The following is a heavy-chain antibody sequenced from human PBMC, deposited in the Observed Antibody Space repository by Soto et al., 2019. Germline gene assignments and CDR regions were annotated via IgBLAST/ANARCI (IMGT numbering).Heavy chain of an antibody. D-gene: IGHD3-10*01. CDR3: ARAQFYSGSGRYNNLMFDP. Sequence: PSETLSLTCAVSCGSIIAAGDSWSWIRQPPGVGLEWIGYIYHSGTSLYNPSLKTRLTMSLDRSNNQFSLTLNSVTAADTAVYYCARAQFYSGSGRYNNLMFDPWGQGTQVTVSS. CDR1: CGSIIAAGDS. CDR2: IYHSGTS. V-gene: IGHV4-30-2*01. J-gene: IGHJ5*02.